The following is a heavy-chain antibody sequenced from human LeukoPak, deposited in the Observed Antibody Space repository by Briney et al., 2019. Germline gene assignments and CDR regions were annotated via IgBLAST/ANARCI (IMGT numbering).Heavy chain of an antibody. V-gene: IGHV3-11*06. D-gene: IGHD6-19*01. Sequence: PGGSLRLSCAASGFTFSDYYMSWIRQAPGKGLEWVSYISSGSSYTNYADSVKGRFTISRDNAKNSLYLQMNSLRAEDTAVYYCASIGGYSSGWYYHGYWGQGTLVTVSS. J-gene: IGHJ4*02. CDR2: ISSGSSYT. CDR1: GFTFSDYY. CDR3: ASIGGYSSGWYYHGY.